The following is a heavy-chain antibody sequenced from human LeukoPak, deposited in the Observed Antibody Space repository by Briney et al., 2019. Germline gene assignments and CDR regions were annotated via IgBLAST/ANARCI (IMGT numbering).Heavy chain of an antibody. CDR2: IKSKTDGGTT. CDR1: GFTFSNAW. Sequence: PGGSLRLSCAASGFTFSNAWMSWVRQAPGKGPEWVGRIKSKTDGGTTDYAAPVKGRFTISRDDSKNTLYLQMNSLKTEDTAVYYCTTFDFWSGYLDYWGQGTLVTVSS. V-gene: IGHV3-15*01. J-gene: IGHJ4*02. CDR3: TTFDFWSGYLDY. D-gene: IGHD3-3*01.